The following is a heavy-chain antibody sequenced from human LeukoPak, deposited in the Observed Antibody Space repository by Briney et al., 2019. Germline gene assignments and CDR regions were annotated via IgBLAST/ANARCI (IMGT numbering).Heavy chain of an antibody. CDR3: AKDRWTGLIVVVPAAIVDY. CDR2: ISGSGGST. CDR1: GFTFSSYA. D-gene: IGHD2-2*02. Sequence: GGPLRLSCAASGFTFSSYAMSWVRQAPGKGLEWVSAISGSGGSTYYADSVKGRFTISRDNSKNTLYLQMSSLRAEDTAVYYCAKDRWTGLIVVVPAAIVDYWGQGTLVTVSS. J-gene: IGHJ4*02. V-gene: IGHV3-23*01.